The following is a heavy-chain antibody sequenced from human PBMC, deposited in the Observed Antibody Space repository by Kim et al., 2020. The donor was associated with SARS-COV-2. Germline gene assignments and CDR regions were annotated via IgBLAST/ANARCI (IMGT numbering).Heavy chain of an antibody. J-gene: IGHJ3*02. D-gene: IGHD1-26*01. CDR1: GFTFSNAW. Sequence: GGSLRLSCAASGFTFSNAWMSWVRQAPGKGLEWVGRIKSKTDGGTTDYAAPVKGRFTISRDDSKNTLYLQMNSLKTEDTAVYYCTTDGSEGGATSGDDAFDIWGQGTMVTVSS. V-gene: IGHV3-15*01. CDR2: IKSKTDGGTT. CDR3: TTDGSEGGATSGDDAFDI.